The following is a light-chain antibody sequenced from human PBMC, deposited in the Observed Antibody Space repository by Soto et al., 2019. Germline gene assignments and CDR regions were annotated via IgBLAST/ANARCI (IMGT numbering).Light chain of an antibody. CDR3: SSYVGSNSFV. CDR2: EVT. Sequence: QSALTQPPSASGSPGQSVTISCTGSSSDVGIYNYVSWYQHHPGKAPKLIIYEVTKRPSGVPDRFSGSRSRNTATLTVSGLQAEDEADYYCSSYVGSNSFVFGAGTKATVL. J-gene: IGLJ1*01. V-gene: IGLV2-8*01. CDR1: SSDVGIYNY.